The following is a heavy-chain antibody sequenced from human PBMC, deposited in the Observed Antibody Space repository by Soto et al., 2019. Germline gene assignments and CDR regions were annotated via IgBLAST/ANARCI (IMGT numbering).Heavy chain of an antibody. CDR3: ARFYGDSNNWFDP. D-gene: IGHD4-17*01. Sequence: ASVKVSCKVSGYTLTELSMHWVRQAPGKGLEWMGGFDPEDGEIIYAQRFEGRVTMTEDTSTDTAYMELSRLRSDDTAVYYCARFYGDSNNWFDPWGQGTLVTVSS. CDR1: GYTLTELS. CDR2: FDPEDGEI. V-gene: IGHV1-24*01. J-gene: IGHJ5*02.